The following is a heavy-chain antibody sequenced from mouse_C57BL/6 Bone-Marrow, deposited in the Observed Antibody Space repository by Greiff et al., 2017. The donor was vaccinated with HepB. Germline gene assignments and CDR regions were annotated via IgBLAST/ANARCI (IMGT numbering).Heavy chain of an antibody. V-gene: IGHV1-39*01. J-gene: IGHJ4*01. CDR1: GYSFTDYN. CDR2: INPNYGTT. D-gene: IGHD1-1*01. CDR3: ARGYYGSSYLYAMDY. Sequence: EVQLQESGPELVKPGASVKISCKASGYSFTDYNMNWVKQSNGKSLEWIGVINPNYGTTSYNQKFKGKATLTVDQSSSTAYMQLNSLTSEDSAVYYCARGYYGSSYLYAMDYWGQGTSVTVSS.